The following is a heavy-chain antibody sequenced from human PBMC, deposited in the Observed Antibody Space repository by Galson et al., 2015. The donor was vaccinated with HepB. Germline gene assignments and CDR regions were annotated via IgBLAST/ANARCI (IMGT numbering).Heavy chain of an antibody. CDR1: GFTFSSYA. Sequence: SLRLSCAASGFTFSSYAMGWVRQAPAKGLEWVSTISGSGDNTYYADSVKGRFTISRDNSKNTLYLQMNCLGAEDTAVYYCAKEGGYGGGVVDYWGQGALVTVSS. D-gene: IGHD4-23*01. CDR3: AKEGGYGGGVVDY. J-gene: IGHJ4*02. CDR2: ISGSGDNT. V-gene: IGHV3-23*01.